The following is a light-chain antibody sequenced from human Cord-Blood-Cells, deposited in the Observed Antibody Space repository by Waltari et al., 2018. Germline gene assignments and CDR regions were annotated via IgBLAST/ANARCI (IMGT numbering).Light chain of an antibody. CDR1: SSDVVGYNY. CDR2: EVS. CDR3: CSYTSSIPLVV. J-gene: IGLJ2*01. V-gene: IGLV2-14*01. Sequence: QSALTQPASVSGSPGHAVTISCTGASSDVVGYNYVSWYQQHPGKAPELMIYEVSIRPSWFSNRFAGSKSGNTASLTISGLQADDEADYYCCSYTSSIPLVVFGGGTKLTVL.